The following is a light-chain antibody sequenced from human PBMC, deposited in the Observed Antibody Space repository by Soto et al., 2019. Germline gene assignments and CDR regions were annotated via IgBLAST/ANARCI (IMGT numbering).Light chain of an antibody. V-gene: IGKV1D-16*01. CDR1: QGISSY. CDR3: QQYHSFPLT. Sequence: DIQMTQSPSTLSASVGERVTITCRASQGISSYLAWYHQKPGKAPRLVIFASSTLQSGVPSRFSGSGSGTEFTLTITSLQPDDFGIYYCQQYHSFPLTFGGGTKVEIK. CDR2: ASS. J-gene: IGKJ4*01.